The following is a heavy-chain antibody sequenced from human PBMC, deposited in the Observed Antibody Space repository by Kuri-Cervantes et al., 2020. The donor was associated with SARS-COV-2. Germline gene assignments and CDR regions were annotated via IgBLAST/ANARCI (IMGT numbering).Heavy chain of an antibody. J-gene: IGHJ4*02. Sequence: GESLKISCTASGFTFGDYAMSWVRQAPGKGLEWVGFIRSKAYGGTTEYAASVEGRFTISRDDSKSIAYLQMNSLKTEDTAVYYCTRADFWAEYYFDYWGQGTLVTVSS. CDR3: TRADFWAEYYFDY. CDR1: GFTFGDYA. V-gene: IGHV3-49*04. CDR2: IRSKAYGGTT. D-gene: IGHD3-3*01.